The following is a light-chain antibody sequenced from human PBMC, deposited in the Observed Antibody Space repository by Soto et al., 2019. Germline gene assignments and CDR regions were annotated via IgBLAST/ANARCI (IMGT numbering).Light chain of an antibody. Sequence: DIVMTQSPAILSVSLGERATLSCLASQSISDNLAWYQQRLGQAPSLLIYGASTRATGVPARFSGSGSGTEFTLTISSLQSDDFAIYYCQQYKSWPPLTFGGGTKVE. CDR3: QQYKSWPPLT. V-gene: IGKV3-15*01. J-gene: IGKJ4*01. CDR1: QSISDN. CDR2: GAS.